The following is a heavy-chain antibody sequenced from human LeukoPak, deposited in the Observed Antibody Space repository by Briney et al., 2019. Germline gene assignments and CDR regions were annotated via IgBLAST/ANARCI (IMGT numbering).Heavy chain of an antibody. CDR2: INPSGGST. CDR3: ARGISGGSGSYVRYYYMDV. Sequence: ASVKVSCKASGYTFTSYYMHWVRQAPGQGLEWVGIINPSGGSTSYAHKFQGRVTMTRDTSTSTVYMELSSLRSEDTAVYYCARGISGGSGSYVRYYYMDVWGKGTTVTVSS. D-gene: IGHD3-10*01. J-gene: IGHJ6*03. V-gene: IGHV1-46*01. CDR1: GYTFTSYY.